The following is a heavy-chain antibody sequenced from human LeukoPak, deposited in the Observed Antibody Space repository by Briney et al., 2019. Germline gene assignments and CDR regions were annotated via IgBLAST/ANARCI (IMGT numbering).Heavy chain of an antibody. V-gene: IGHV6-1*01. CDR3: ARDRNFGGSYNTIDY. Sequence: SQTLSLTCAISGDSVSSNSAAWSWIRQSPSRGLEWLGRTYYRSEWYNAVSVKSRITINPDTSKNQVSLQLNSVTPEDTAVYYCARDRNFGGSYNTIDYWGQGTLVTVSS. CDR1: GDSVSSNSAA. D-gene: IGHD1-26*01. CDR2: TYYRSEWY. J-gene: IGHJ4*02.